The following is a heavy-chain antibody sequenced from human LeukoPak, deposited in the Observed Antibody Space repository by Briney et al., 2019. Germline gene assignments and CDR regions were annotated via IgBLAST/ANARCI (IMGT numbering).Heavy chain of an antibody. Sequence: ASVKVSCKASGYTFTCYAMHWVRQAPGQRLEWMGWINAGTGNTKYSQKFQGRVTITRDTSASTAYMELSSLRSEDTAVYFCARDPLGSNSPILGDYWGQGTLVTVSS. CDR3: ARDPLGSNSPILGDY. V-gene: IGHV1-3*01. CDR2: INAGTGNT. CDR1: GYTFTCYA. J-gene: IGHJ4*02. D-gene: IGHD6-6*01.